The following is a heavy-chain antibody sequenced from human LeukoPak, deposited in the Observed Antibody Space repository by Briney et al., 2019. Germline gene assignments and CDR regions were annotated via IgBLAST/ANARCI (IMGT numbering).Heavy chain of an antibody. D-gene: IGHD3-22*01. CDR3: AKTVGLYYYDSSGYESDTDAFDI. Sequence: QTGGSLRLSCAASGFTFSSYAMSWVRQAPGKGLEWVSAISGSGGSTYYADSMKGRFTISRDNSKNTLYLQMNSLRAEDTAVYYCAKTVGLYYYDSSGYESDTDAFDIWGQGTMVTVSS. V-gene: IGHV3-23*01. CDR1: GFTFSSYA. CDR2: ISGSGGST. J-gene: IGHJ3*02.